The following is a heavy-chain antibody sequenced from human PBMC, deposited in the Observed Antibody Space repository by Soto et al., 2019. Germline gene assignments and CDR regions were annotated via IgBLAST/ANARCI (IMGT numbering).Heavy chain of an antibody. J-gene: IGHJ4*02. CDR2: IKSKVDGGTT. Sequence: PGGSLRLSCVVSDFSFNDVWMDWVRQAPGKGLEWVGRIKSKVDGGTTDYAAPVMGRFAISRDDSKNTLYLQMNSLKTEDTAVYYCAEVPSIAAAGSCDYWGQGTLVTVSS. D-gene: IGHD6-25*01. CDR3: AEVPSIAAAGSCDY. V-gene: IGHV3-15*07. CDR1: DFSFNDVW.